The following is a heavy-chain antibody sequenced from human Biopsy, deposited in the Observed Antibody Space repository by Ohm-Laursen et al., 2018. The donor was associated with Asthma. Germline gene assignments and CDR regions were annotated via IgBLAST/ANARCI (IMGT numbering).Heavy chain of an antibody. CDR2: ISFDGSNK. CDR1: GFTCSNYG. CDR3: SKDVFPGWEVRRGPDY. J-gene: IGHJ4*02. Sequence: SLRLSCAASGFTCSNYGKHWVRQAPGKGLERVAVISFDGSNKDFADSVKGRFTISRDNSKNTMYLEMNSLRAEDTAVYYCSKDVFPGWEVRRGPDYWGQGTLVTVSA. D-gene: IGHD1-26*01. V-gene: IGHV3-30*18.